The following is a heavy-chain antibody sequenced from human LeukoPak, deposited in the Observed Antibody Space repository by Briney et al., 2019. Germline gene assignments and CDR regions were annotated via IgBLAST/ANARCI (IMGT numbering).Heavy chain of an antibody. J-gene: IGHJ5*02. V-gene: IGHV4-59*01. CDR3: ARDHSGYCSSTSCRHNWFDP. Sequence: SETLSLTCTVYGGSISSYYWSWIRQPPGKGLEWIGYIYYSGSTNYNPSLKSRVTISVDTSKNQFSLKLSSVTAADTAVYYCARDHSGYCSSTSCRHNWFDPWGQGTLVTVSS. D-gene: IGHD2-2*01. CDR2: IYYSGST. CDR1: GGSISSYY.